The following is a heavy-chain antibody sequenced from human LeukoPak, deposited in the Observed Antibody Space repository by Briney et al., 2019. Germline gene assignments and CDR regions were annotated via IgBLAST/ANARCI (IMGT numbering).Heavy chain of an antibody. CDR1: GFTFNTYS. J-gene: IGHJ4*02. D-gene: IGHD1-26*01. Sequence: GRSLRLSCAASGFTFNTYSMHWVRQAPGKGLEWVAVLSFDGDEKHYADSVKGRFTISRDNSENTLYLEMNNLRHEDTAFYYFGRGIHFRNVWLVREWGQGTLLPVPS. CDR2: LSFDGDEK. CDR3: GRGIHFRNVWLVRE. V-gene: IGHV3-30-3*01.